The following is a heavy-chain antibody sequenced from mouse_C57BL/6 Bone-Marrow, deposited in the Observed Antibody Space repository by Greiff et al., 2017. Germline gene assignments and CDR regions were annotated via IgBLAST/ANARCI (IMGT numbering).Heavy chain of an antibody. CDR1: GFTFSSYA. Sequence: EVKLMESGGGLVKPGGSLKLSCAASGFTFSSYAMSWVRQTPEKRLEWVATISDGGSYTYYPDNVKGRFTISRDNAKNNLYLQMSHLKSEDTAMYYCARDGGLPAWFAYWGQGTLVTVSA. D-gene: IGHD2-4*01. J-gene: IGHJ3*01. V-gene: IGHV5-4*01. CDR2: ISDGGSYT. CDR3: ARDGGLPAWFAY.